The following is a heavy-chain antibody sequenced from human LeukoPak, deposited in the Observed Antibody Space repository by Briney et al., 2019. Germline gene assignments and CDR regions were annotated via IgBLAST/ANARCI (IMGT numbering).Heavy chain of an antibody. CDR2: INHSGST. Sequence: SETLSLTCAVYGGSFSGYYWSWIRQPPGKGLEWIGEINHSGSTNYNPSLKSRVTISVDTSKNQFSLKLSSVTAADTAVYYCARGVSWIQLWSYDYWGQGTLVTVSS. CDR3: ARGVSWIQLWSYDY. CDR1: GGSFSGYY. V-gene: IGHV4-34*01. J-gene: IGHJ4*02. D-gene: IGHD5-18*01.